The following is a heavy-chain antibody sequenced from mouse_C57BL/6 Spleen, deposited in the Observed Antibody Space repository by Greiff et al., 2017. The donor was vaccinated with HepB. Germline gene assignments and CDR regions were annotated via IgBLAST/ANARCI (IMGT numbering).Heavy chain of an antibody. V-gene: IGHV1-52*01. D-gene: IGHD2-5*01. CDR3: ARYRDYSNYDWYFDV. CDR1: GYTFTSYW. J-gene: IGHJ1*03. Sequence: QVQLQQPGAELVRPGSSVKLSCKASGYTFTSYWIHWVKQRPIQGLEWIGNIDPSDSETHYNQKFKDKATLTVDKSSSTAYMQLSSLTSEDSAVYYCARYRDYSNYDWYFDVWGTGTTVTVSS. CDR2: IDPSDSET.